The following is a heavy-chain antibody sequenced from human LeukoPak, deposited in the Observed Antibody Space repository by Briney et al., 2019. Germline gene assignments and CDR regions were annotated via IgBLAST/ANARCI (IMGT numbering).Heavy chain of an antibody. CDR2: VYPGSDSDT. Sequence: GESLKISCKGSGYISANYWIAWVRQVPGKGLEWMWVVYPGSDSDTRYSQSFQGQVTVSADKSISTAYLQWTSLEASDTAMYYCARNHYFGAGTYYNLFDAVDFWGQGTMVTVSS. CDR3: ARNHYFGAGTYYNLFDAVDF. V-gene: IGHV5-51*01. CDR1: GYISANYW. D-gene: IGHD3-10*01. J-gene: IGHJ3*01.